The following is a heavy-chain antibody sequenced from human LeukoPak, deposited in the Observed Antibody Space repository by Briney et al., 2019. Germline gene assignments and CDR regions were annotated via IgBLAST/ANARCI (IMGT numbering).Heavy chain of an antibody. CDR1: GGSFSGYY. CDR2: INHSGST. V-gene: IGHV4-34*01. J-gene: IGHJ4*02. Sequence: SETLSLTCAVYGGSFSGYYWSWIRQPPGKGLEWIGEINHSGSTNYNPSLKSRVTISVDTSKNQFSLKLSSVTAADTAVYYCARLSYYYDSSGYGFLRKIDGFDYWGQGTLVTVSS. CDR3: ARLSYYYDSSGYGFLRKIDGFDY. D-gene: IGHD3-22*01.